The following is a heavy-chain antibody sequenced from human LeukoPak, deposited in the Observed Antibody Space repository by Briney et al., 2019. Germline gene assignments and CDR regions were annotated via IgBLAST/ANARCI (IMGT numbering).Heavy chain of an antibody. CDR2: IIPILGIA. Sequence: SVKVSCKASGGTFSSYAISWVRQAPGQGLEWMGRIIPILGIANYAQKFQGRVTITADKSTSTAYMELSSPRSEDTAVYYCARGRWLQYPLYYYGMDVWGQGTTVTVSS. CDR3: ARGRWLQYPLYYYGMDV. J-gene: IGHJ6*02. V-gene: IGHV1-69*04. CDR1: GGTFSSYA. D-gene: IGHD5-24*01.